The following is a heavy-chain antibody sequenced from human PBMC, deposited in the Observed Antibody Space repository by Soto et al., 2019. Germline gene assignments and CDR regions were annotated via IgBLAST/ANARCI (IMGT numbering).Heavy chain of an antibody. Sequence: ASVKVSCKASGYTFTGYYMHWVRQAPGQGLEWMGWINPNSGGTNYAQKFQGRVTMTRDTSISTAYMEQSRLRSDDTAVYYCAMTPDSRTGRFDPWGQGTLVTVSS. CDR2: INPNSGGT. CDR1: GYTFTGYY. V-gene: IGHV1-2*02. D-gene: IGHD6-13*01. J-gene: IGHJ5*02. CDR3: AMTPDSRTGRFDP.